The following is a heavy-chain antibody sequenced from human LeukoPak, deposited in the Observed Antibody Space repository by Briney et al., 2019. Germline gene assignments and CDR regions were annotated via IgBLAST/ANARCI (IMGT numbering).Heavy chain of an antibody. J-gene: IGHJ6*03. CDR2: ISYDGSNK. CDR3: ARAVAGWGYYYMDV. CDR1: GFTFSSYA. V-gene: IGHV3-30-3*01. Sequence: GGSLRLSCAASGFTFSSYAMHWVRQAPGKGLEWVAVISYDGSNKYYADSVKGRFTISRDNAKNTLYLQMNSLRAEDTAVYYCARAVAGWGYYYMDVWGNGTTVTVSS. D-gene: IGHD6-19*01.